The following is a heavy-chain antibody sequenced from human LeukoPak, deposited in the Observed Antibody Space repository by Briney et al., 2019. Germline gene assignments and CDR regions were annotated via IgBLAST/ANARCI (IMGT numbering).Heavy chain of an antibody. CDR3: ARVGIVGAHDY. D-gene: IGHD1-26*01. CDR2: IYYSGST. V-gene: IGHV4-59*11. CDR1: GGSISSHY. Sequence: SETLSLTCTVSGGSISSHYWSWIRQPPGKGLEWIGYIYYSGSTNYNPSLKSRVTISVDTSKNQFSLKLSSVTAADTAVYYCARVGIVGAHDYWGQGTLVTVSS. J-gene: IGHJ4*02.